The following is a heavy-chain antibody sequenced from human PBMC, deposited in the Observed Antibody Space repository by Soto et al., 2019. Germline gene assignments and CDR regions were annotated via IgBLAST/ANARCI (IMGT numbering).Heavy chain of an antibody. CDR3: ARGYCTTTICDPWFDP. V-gene: IGHV5-51*01. Sequence: GESLKISCTGVGYSFTSYWIGWVRQMPGKGLEWMGVIYPGDSDTRYSPSFQGQVTISADKSISTVYLQWSSLKASDTAMYYCARGYCTTTICDPWFDPWGQGTLVTVSS. J-gene: IGHJ5*02. CDR2: IYPGDSDT. CDR1: GYSFTSYW. D-gene: IGHD2-2*01.